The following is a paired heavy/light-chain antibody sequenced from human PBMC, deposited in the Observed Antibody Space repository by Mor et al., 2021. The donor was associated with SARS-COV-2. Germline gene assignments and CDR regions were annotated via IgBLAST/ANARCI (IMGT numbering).Heavy chain of an antibody. V-gene: IGHV3-23*01. D-gene: IGHD2-2*01. CDR2: ISGGGDNT. J-gene: IGHJ4*02. CDR3: ARVKAVVGLFDN. Sequence: EVQLLESGGGLVQPGGSLRLSCAASGFTFSSSAMSWVRQAPGRGLEWVSAISGGGDNTDYADSVKGRFTISRDNSKNTLYLQMSSLRAEDTAVYFCARVKAVVGLFDNWGQGTLVTVSS. CDR1: GFTFSSSA.
Light chain of an antibody. V-gene: IGKV1-17*01. CDR2: AAS. J-gene: IGKJ1*01. Sequence: DIQMTQSPSSLSASVGDRVTITCRASQGIRNDLGWYQQKPGKAPRRLIYAASSLQSGVPSRFSGSGSGTEFTLTISSLQPEDFATYYCLRHTTYLSWAFGQGTKVEIK. CDR3: LRHTTYLSWA. CDR1: QGIRND.